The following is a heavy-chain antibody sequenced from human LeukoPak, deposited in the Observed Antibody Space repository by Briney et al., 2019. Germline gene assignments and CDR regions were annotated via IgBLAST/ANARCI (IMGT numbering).Heavy chain of an antibody. CDR1: GFTFSSYG. D-gene: IGHD6-13*01. J-gene: IGHJ4*02. V-gene: IGHV3-30*18. Sequence: GRSLRLSCAASGFTFSSYGMHWVRQAPGKGLEWVAVISYDGSNKYYADSVKGRFTISRDNSKNTLYLQMNSLRAEDTAVYYCAKGADPYSSSWSDYWGQGTLVTVSS. CDR2: ISYDGSNK. CDR3: AKGADPYSSSWSDY.